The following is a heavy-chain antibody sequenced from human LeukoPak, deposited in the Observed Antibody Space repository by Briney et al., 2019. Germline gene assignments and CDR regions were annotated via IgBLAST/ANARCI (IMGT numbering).Heavy chain of an antibody. D-gene: IGHD1-26*01. Sequence: GGSLRLSCEASGFSFSNYWMSWVRQAPGKGLEWVANIKQDGSEIYYVDSVRGRFTISRDNAKNSLYLQMNGLRAEDTAVYYCARPSLNTGSYFDYWGQGILVSVSS. CDR2: IKQDGSEI. J-gene: IGHJ4*02. CDR3: ARPSLNTGSYFDY. V-gene: IGHV3-7*01. CDR1: GFSFSNYW.